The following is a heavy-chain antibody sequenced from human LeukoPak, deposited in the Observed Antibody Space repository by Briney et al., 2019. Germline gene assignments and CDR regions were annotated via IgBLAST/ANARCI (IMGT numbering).Heavy chain of an antibody. CDR2: ISAYNGNT. CDR3: ARATVGYSLINYYYYMDV. Sequence: ASVKVSCKASGYTFTSYGISWVRQAPGQGLEWMGWISAYNGNTNYAQKLQGRVTMTTDTSTSTAYMELRSLRSDDTAVYYCARATVGYSLINYYYYMDVWGKGTTVTISS. J-gene: IGHJ6*03. CDR1: GYTFTSYG. V-gene: IGHV1-18*01. D-gene: IGHD5-18*01.